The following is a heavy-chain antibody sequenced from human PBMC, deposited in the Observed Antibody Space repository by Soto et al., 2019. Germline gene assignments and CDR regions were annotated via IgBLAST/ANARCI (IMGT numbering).Heavy chain of an antibody. D-gene: IGHD2-15*01. CDR3: ARGGPGYCSGGSCYSFYYYYYYMDV. Sequence: QVQLQQWGAGLLKPSETLSLTCAVYGGSFSGYYWSWIRQPPGKGLEWIGEINHSGSTNYNPSLKSRVTISVDTSKNQFSLKLRSVTAADTAVYYCARGGPGYCSGGSCYSFYYYYYYMDVWGKGTTVTVSS. CDR1: GGSFSGYY. CDR2: INHSGST. V-gene: IGHV4-34*01. J-gene: IGHJ6*03.